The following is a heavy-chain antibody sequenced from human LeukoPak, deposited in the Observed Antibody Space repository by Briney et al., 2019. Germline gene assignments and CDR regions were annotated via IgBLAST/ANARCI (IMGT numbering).Heavy chain of an antibody. V-gene: IGHV3-48*01. CDR3: ARADFCNSTSCYTAEYFQH. D-gene: IGHD2-2*02. Sequence: GGSLRLSCAASRLTFSSYSMIWVRQAPGKGLEWVSYISSSSTIYYADSVKGRFTISRDNAQNSLFLQMNSLRAEDTAVYYCARADFCNSTSCYTAEYFQHWGPGTLVTVSS. CDR1: RLTFSSYS. CDR2: ISSSSTI. J-gene: IGHJ1*01.